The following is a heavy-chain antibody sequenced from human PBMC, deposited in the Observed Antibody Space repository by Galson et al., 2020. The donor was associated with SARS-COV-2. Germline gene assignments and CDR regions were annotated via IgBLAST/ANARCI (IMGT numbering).Heavy chain of an antibody. CDR1: GYSFTSYW. CDR3: ARRNYDFWSGYYTDGAYYYYYMDV. V-gene: IGHV5-51*01. D-gene: IGHD3-3*01. Sequence: GESLKISCKGSGYSFTSYWIGWVRQMPGKGLEWMGIIYPGDSDTRYSPSFQGQVTISADKSISTAYLQWSSLKASDTAMYYCARRNYDFWSGYYTDGAYYYYYMDVWGKGTTVTVSS. J-gene: IGHJ6*03. CDR2: IYPGDSDT.